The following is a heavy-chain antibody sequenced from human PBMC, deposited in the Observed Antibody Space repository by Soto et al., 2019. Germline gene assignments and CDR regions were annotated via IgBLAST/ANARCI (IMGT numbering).Heavy chain of an antibody. J-gene: IGHJ5*02. V-gene: IGHV4-31*03. Sequence: SETLSLTCTVSGGSISSGGYYWSWIRQHPGKGLEWIGYIYYSGSTYYNPSLKSRVTISVDTSKNQFSLKLSSVTAADTAVYYCARVSERATVTTTPWFDPWGQGTLVTVSS. D-gene: IGHD4-4*01. CDR1: GGSISSGGYY. CDR3: ARVSERATVTTTPWFDP. CDR2: IYYSGST.